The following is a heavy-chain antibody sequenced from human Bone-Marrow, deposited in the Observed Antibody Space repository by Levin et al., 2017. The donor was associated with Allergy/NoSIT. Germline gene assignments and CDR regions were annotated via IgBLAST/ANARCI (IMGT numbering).Heavy chain of an antibody. Sequence: GESLKISCAASGFTFSSYGMHWVRQAPGKGLEWVAVISYDGSNKYYADSVKGRFTISRDNSKNTLYLQMNSLRAEDTAVYYCAKSSGSYPKERYYYYMDVWGKGTTVTVSS. J-gene: IGHJ6*03. CDR2: ISYDGSNK. V-gene: IGHV3-30*18. D-gene: IGHD3-10*01. CDR3: AKSSGSYPKERYYYYMDV. CDR1: GFTFSSYG.